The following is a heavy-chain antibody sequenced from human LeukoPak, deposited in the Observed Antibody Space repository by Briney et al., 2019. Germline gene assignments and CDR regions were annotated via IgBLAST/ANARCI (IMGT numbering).Heavy chain of an antibody. V-gene: IGHV3-7*01. J-gene: IGHJ4*02. CDR2: INQDASVR. D-gene: IGHD1-14*01. Sequence: LPGGSLRLSCAASGFSFSTYWMSWVRQTPEKGLEFVANINQDASVRNYMDSLKGRCTISRDNAKKSVYLEINSLRADDTAVYYCARDPGSGSFDLWGQGALVTVSS. CDR1: GFSFSTYW. CDR3: ARDPGSGSFDL.